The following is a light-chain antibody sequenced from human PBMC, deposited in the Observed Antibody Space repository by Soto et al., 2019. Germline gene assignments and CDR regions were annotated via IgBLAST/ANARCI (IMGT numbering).Light chain of an antibody. CDR1: QSVLYSSNNKNY. CDR2: WAS. J-gene: IGKJ2*01. V-gene: IGKV4-1*01. CDR3: QQYESTPPT. Sequence: DIVMTQSPDSPAVSLGERATINCKSSQSVLYSSNNKNYLAWYQQRPGQPPKLLIYWASTRASGVPDRFSGSGSGTDFTLTITSLQAEDVAVYYCQQYESTPPTFGQGTKLEIK.